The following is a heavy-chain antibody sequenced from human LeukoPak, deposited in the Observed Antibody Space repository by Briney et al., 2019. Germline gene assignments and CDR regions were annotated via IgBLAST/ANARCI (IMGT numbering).Heavy chain of an antibody. J-gene: IGHJ5*02. CDR3: ARGPLIAAAGTGGWFDP. V-gene: IGHV4-34*01. CDR1: GGSFSGYY. Sequence: SETLSLTCAVYGGSFSGYYWSWIRQPPGKGLEWIGEINHSGSTNYNPSLKSRVTISVDTSKNRFSLKLSSVTAADTAVYYCARGPLIAAAGTGGWFDPWGQGTLVTVSS. CDR2: INHSGST. D-gene: IGHD6-13*01.